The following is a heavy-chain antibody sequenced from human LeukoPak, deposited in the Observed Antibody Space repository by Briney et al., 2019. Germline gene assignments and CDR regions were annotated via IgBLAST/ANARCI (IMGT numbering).Heavy chain of an antibody. D-gene: IGHD2-2*01. CDR3: AREEGLYCSSTSCSFDY. CDR2: IYYSGST. Sequence: PSETLSLTCTVSGGSISSYYWSWIRQPPGKGLEWIGYIYYSGSTNYNPSLKSRVTMSVDTSKNQFSLKLSSVTAADTAVYYCAREEGLYCSSTSCSFDYWGQGTLVTVSS. V-gene: IGHV4-59*12. CDR1: GGSISSYY. J-gene: IGHJ4*02.